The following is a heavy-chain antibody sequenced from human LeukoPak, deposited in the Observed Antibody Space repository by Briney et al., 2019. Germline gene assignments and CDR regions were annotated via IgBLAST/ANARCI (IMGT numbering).Heavy chain of an antibody. CDR3: AKDSIPKSSFWSGYLGDPDY. V-gene: IGHV3-30*02. Sequence: TGGSLRLSXAASGFSFSNYGMHWVRQAPGKGLQWMAFTRFDGSSEHYADSVKGRFTISRDNSKNTLYLQLNSLRLEDTAFYFCAKDSIPKSSFWSGYLGDPDYWGQGTLVTVSS. CDR1: GFSFSNYG. J-gene: IGHJ4*02. CDR2: TRFDGSSE. D-gene: IGHD3-3*01.